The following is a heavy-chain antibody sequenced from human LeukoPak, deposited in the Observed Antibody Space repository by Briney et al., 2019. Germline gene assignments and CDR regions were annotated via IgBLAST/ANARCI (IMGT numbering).Heavy chain of an antibody. CDR3: ARPRLNQPKIGAFDI. CDR2: IIPIFGTA. CDR1: RGTFSSYA. D-gene: IGHD1-14*01. Sequence: ASVKVSCKASRGTFSSYAISWVRQAHGQGLEWMGGIIPIFGTANYAQKFQGRVTITADKSTSTAYMELSSLRSEDTAVYYCARPRLNQPKIGAFDIWGQGTMVTVSS. J-gene: IGHJ3*02. V-gene: IGHV1-69*06.